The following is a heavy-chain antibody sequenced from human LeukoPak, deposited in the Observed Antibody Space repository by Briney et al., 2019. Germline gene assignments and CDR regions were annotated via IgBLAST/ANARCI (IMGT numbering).Heavy chain of an antibody. CDR2: IKLDGSEK. D-gene: IGHD3-3*01. V-gene: IGHV3-7*01. J-gene: IGHJ3*02. Sequence: EGSLRLSCAASGFTFSSYWMSWVRQAPGKGLEWVANIKLDGSEKYYVDSVKGRFTISRDNAKNSLYLQMNSLRAEDTAVYYCARVQSYYDFWSGSLNYDAFDIWGQGTMVTVSS. CDR1: GFTFSSYW. CDR3: ARVQSYYDFWSGSLNYDAFDI.